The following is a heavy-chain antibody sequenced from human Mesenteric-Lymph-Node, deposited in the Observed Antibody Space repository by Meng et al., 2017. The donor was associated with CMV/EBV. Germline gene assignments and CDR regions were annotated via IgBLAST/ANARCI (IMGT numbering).Heavy chain of an antibody. V-gene: IGHV3-49*04. CDR2: IRSKAYGGTT. J-gene: IGHJ2*01. CDR1: GFTFSSYW. CDR3: NPEFEKYQLLYWYFDL. Sequence: GESLKISCAASGFTFSSYWMSWVRQAPGKGLEWVGFIRSKAYGGTTEYAASVKGRFTISRDDSKSIAYLQMNSLKTENTAVYYCNPEFEKYQLLYWYFDLWGRGTLVTVSS. D-gene: IGHD2-2*01.